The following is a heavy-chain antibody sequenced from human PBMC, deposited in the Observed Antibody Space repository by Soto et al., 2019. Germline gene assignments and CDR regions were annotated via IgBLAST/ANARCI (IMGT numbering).Heavy chain of an antibody. J-gene: IGHJ3*02. V-gene: IGHV1-2*04. D-gene: IGHD3-22*01. CDR2: INPNSGGT. Sequence: GASVKVFCKASGYTFTGYYMHWVRQAPGQGLEWMGWINPNSGGTNYAQKFQGWVTMTRDTSISTAYMELSRLRSDDTAVYYCARDSTYYYDSSGYYPDAFDIWGQGTMVTVSS. CDR1: GYTFTGYY. CDR3: ARDSTYYYDSSGYYPDAFDI.